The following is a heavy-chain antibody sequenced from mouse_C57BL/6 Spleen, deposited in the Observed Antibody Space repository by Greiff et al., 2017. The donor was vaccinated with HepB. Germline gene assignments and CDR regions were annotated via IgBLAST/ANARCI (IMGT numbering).Heavy chain of an antibody. D-gene: IGHD2-10*01. V-gene: IGHV1-69*01. CDR1: GYTFTSYW. J-gene: IGHJ4*01. CDR3: ARRDLLGYAMDY. CDR2: IDPSDSNT. Sequence: QVQLQQPGAELVMPGASVKLSCKASGYTFTSYWMHWVKQRPGQGLEWIGEIDPSDSNTNYNQKFKGKSTLTVDKSSSTAYMQLSSLTSEDSAVYYCARRDLLGYAMDYWGQGTSVTVSS.